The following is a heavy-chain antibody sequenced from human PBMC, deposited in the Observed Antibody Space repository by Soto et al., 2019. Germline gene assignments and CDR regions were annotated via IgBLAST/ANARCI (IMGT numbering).Heavy chain of an antibody. V-gene: IGHV3-23*01. CDR3: AKDQGSSWYEIDY. CDR1: GFTFSNYA. CDR2: ISGSGGST. J-gene: IGHJ4*02. Sequence: EVQLLESGGGLVQPGGSLRLSCAASGFTFSNYAVTWVRQAPGKGLEWVSTISGSGGSTYYADSVKGRFTISRENSKNPLYLQMNSLRAEDTAVYYCAKDQGSSWYEIDYWGQGTLVTVSS. D-gene: IGHD6-13*01.